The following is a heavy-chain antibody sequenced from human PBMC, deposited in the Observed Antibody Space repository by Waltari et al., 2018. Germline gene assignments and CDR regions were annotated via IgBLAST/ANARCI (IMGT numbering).Heavy chain of an antibody. CDR1: GGSLNNYF. CDR2: ISHTGNT. CDR3: ARWDSPGRYFGD. D-gene: IGHD1-20*01. V-gene: IGHV4-59*08. J-gene: IGHJ4*02. Sequence: QVQLQESGPGLVKPSETLSLTCSVPGGSLNNYFWNWIRQPPGKGLKWIGYISHTGNTKCNPSRKSRVTMAVDTSKSQFSLGLTSVSATDTAVYFCARWDSPGRYFGDWGQGTPVTVSS.